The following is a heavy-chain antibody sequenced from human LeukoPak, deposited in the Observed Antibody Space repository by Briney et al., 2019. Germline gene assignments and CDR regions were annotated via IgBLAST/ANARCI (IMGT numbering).Heavy chain of an antibody. CDR3: ARVASSYYYGSGSYYIDY. CDR1: GYTFTSYG. CDR2: ISAYNGNT. V-gene: IGHV1-18*04. J-gene: IGHJ4*02. D-gene: IGHD3-10*01. Sequence: ASVKVSCKASGYTFTSYGISWVRQAPGQGVEWMGWISAYNGNTNYAQKLQGRVTITTDTSTSTAYMELRSLRSDDTAVYYCARVASSYYYGSGSYYIDYWGQGTLVTVSS.